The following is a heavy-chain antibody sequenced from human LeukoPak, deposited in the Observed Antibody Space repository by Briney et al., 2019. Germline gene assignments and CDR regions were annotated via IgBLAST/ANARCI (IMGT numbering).Heavy chain of an antibody. CDR3: ARRIAAAGTRPFDY. D-gene: IGHD6-13*01. CDR2: IYYSGST. Sequence: PSETLSLTCTVSGGSTSSSSYYWGWIRQPPGKGLEWIGSIYYSGSTYYNPSLKSRVTISVDTSKNQFSLKLSSVTAADTAVYYCARRIAAAGTRPFDYWGQGTLVTVSS. CDR1: GGSTSSSSYY. V-gene: IGHV4-39*01. J-gene: IGHJ4*02.